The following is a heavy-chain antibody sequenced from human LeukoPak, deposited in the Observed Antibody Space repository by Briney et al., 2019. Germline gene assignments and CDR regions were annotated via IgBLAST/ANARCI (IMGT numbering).Heavy chain of an antibody. J-gene: IGHJ4*02. CDR3: ARNSSWYFDY. Sequence: KPSETLSLTCAVSGYSIRSDYYWGWIRHPPGKGLEWIGSIYQSGSTHYNPSLKSRGTISIDTSKNQFSLKLSSMTAADTAVYYCARNSSWYFDYWGQGTLVTVSS. V-gene: IGHV4-38-2*01. D-gene: IGHD6-13*01. CDR1: GYSIRSDYY. CDR2: IYQSGST.